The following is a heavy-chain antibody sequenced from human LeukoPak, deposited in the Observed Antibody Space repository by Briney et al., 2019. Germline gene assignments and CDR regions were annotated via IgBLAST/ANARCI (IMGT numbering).Heavy chain of an antibody. CDR1: GYSFTSYW. Sequence: GESLKISCKVSGYSFTSYWIGWVRQTPGKGLEWMGIIYPGDSDTRYSPSFQGQVTISADKSISTAYLQWSSLKASDTAMYYCARGTARIAAAGSVVPFDYWGQGTLVTVSS. CDR2: IYPGDSDT. CDR3: ARGTARIAAAGSVVPFDY. V-gene: IGHV5-51*01. J-gene: IGHJ4*02. D-gene: IGHD6-13*01.